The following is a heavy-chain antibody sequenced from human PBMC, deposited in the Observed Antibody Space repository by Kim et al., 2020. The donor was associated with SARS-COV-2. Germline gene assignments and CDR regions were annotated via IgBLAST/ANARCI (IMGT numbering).Heavy chain of an antibody. V-gene: IGHV4-59*01. CDR1: GGSISSYY. J-gene: IGHJ2*01. Sequence: SETLSLTCTVSGGSISSYYWSWIRQPPGKGLEWIGYIYYSGSTNYNPSLKSRVTISVDTSKNQFSLKLNSVTAADTAVYYCSTLTGHRGVGYFDLWGRGT. CDR2: IYYSGST. D-gene: IGHD3-10*01. CDR3: STLTGHRGVGYFDL.